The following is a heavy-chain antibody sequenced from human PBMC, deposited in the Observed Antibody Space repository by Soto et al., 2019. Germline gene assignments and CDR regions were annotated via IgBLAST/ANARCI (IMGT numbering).Heavy chain of an antibody. Sequence: DVVLVNSGGGFVRPGESLRLSCGASGFRFTSFGMNWVRQGPGKGLEWLSYIIGLCATTYYADSVRGRFTVTRDNDMNLVFLQLNNLMGDDTAVYYCTRGGAARPDYWGQGSRVVVSS. CDR2: IIGLCATT. J-gene: IGHJ4*02. CDR1: GFRFTSFG. D-gene: IGHD2-15*01. CDR3: TRGGAARPDY. V-gene: IGHV3-48*04.